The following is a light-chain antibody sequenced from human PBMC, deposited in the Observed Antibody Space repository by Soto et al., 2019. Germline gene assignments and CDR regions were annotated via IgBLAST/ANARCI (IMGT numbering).Light chain of an antibody. CDR2: AAS. Sequence: DIQMTQSPSSLSASVGDRITITCRASQSISRYLNWYQHKPGKAPKLLINAASSLERGVPSRFSGGGSGTDFTLNSSSRQPDDFATYYCQQNYRATPWTFGQGTKVEVK. CDR1: QSISRY. CDR3: QQNYRATPWT. V-gene: IGKV1-39*01. J-gene: IGKJ1*01.